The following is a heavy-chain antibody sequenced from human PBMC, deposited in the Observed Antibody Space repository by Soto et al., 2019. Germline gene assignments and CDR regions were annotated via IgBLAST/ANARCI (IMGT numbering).Heavy chain of an antibody. V-gene: IGHV4-31*03. CDR1: GGSISSGGYY. Sequence: SETLSLTCTVSGGSISSGGYYWSWIRQHPGKGLEWIGYIYYSGSTYYNPSLKSRVTISVDTSKNQFSLKLSSVTAADTAVYYCARHYYFLTGYYIPYLFDFWGQGTLVTVSA. CDR3: ARHYYFLTGYYIPYLFDF. J-gene: IGHJ4*02. D-gene: IGHD3-9*01. CDR2: IYYSGST.